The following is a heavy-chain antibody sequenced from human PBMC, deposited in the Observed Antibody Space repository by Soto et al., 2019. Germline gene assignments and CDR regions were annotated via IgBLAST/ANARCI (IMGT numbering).Heavy chain of an antibody. Sequence: EVQLLESGGDLVEPGGSLRLSCAVSGFTFSSYAMSWVRQAPGKGLEWVSAISSSGGSTHYADSVKGRFTISRDNSKNTLYLQMNSLRGEDMAAYYCAKGRASGSYSGMDVWGQGTTVTVSS. CDR1: GFTFSSYA. D-gene: IGHD3-10*01. CDR2: ISSSGGST. V-gene: IGHV3-23*01. J-gene: IGHJ6*02. CDR3: AKGRASGSYSGMDV.